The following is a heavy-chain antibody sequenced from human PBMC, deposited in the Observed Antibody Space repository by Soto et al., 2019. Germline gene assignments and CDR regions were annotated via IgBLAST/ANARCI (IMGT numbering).Heavy chain of an antibody. CDR3: ARELRSGYPGLVPGGYYFDY. Sequence: QVQLVESGGGVVQPGRSLRLSCAASGFTFSSYGMHWVRQAPGKGLEWVAVIWYDGSNKYYADSVKGRFTISRDNSKNTLYLQMNSLRAEDTAVYYCARELRSGYPGLVPGGYYFDYWGQGTLVTVSS. CDR2: IWYDGSNK. V-gene: IGHV3-33*01. D-gene: IGHD6-19*01. CDR1: GFTFSSYG. J-gene: IGHJ4*02.